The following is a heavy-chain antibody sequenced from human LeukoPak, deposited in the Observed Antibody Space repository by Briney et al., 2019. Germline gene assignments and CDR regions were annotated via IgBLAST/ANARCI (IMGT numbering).Heavy chain of an antibody. CDR2: ISSSSSYT. J-gene: IGHJ4*02. D-gene: IGHD3-3*01. Sequence: GGSLRLSCAASGFTFSDYYMSWIRQAPGKGLEWGSYISSSSSYTNYADSVKGRFTISSDNAKNSLYLQMNSLRAEDTAVYYCASQPDFWSDPEPYWGQGTLVTVSS. CDR3: ASQPDFWSDPEPY. CDR1: GFTFSDYY. V-gene: IGHV3-11*06.